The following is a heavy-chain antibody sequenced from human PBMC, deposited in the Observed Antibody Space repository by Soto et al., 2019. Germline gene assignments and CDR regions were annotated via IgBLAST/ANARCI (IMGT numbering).Heavy chain of an antibody. J-gene: IGHJ4*02. D-gene: IGHD3-22*01. CDR2: ISYDGSNK. V-gene: IGHV3-30-3*01. CDR3: ARKKYYYDSSGYYPSGFDY. Sequence: PRGSLRLSCAASGFTFSSYAMHWVRQAPGKGLEWVAVISYDGSNKYYADSVKGRFTISRDNSKNTLYLQMNSPRAEDTAVYYCARKKYYYDSSGYYPSGFDYWGQGTLVTVSS. CDR1: GFTFSSYA.